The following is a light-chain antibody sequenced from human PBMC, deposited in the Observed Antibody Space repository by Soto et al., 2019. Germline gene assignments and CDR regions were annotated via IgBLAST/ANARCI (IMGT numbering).Light chain of an antibody. CDR3: CSYRSSSSTYV. CDR2: EVS. Sequence: QSVLTQPASVSGSRGQSLTISCTGTSNDVGYYNYVSWYQLHPGKAPKLIIYEVSNRPSGISNRFSGSKSGNMASLTISGLQAEDEADYFCCSYRSSSSTYVFGTGTKLTVL. V-gene: IGLV2-14*01. J-gene: IGLJ1*01. CDR1: SNDVGYYNY.